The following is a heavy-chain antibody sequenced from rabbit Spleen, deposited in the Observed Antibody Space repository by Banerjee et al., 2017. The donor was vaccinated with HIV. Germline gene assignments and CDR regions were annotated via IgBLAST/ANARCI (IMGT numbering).Heavy chain of an antibody. CDR3: ARDTGSSFSSYGMDL. J-gene: IGHJ6*01. CDR2: IVGSSSGFT. CDR1: GFSFSSSDY. D-gene: IGHD8-1*01. Sequence: QSLEESGGDLVKPGASLTLTCTASGFSFSSSDYMCWVRQAPGKGLEWISCIVGSSSGFTYSATWAKGRFTCSKTSSTTVTLQMTSLTVANTATYFCARDTGSSFSSYGMDLWGPGTLVTV. V-gene: IGHV1S40*01.